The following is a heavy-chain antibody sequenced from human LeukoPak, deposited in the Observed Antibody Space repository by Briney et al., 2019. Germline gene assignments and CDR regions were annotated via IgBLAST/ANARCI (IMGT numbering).Heavy chain of an antibody. CDR2: ISYDGSNK. CDR3: ATDPGYSSSWPFY. Sequence: GGSLRLSCAASGFTFSSYAMHWVRQAPGKGLEWVAVISYDGSNKYYADSVKGRFTISRDNSKNTLYLQMNSLRAEDTAVYYCATDPGYSSSWPFYWGQGTLVTVSS. D-gene: IGHD6-13*01. CDR1: GFTFSSYA. V-gene: IGHV3-30-3*01. J-gene: IGHJ4*02.